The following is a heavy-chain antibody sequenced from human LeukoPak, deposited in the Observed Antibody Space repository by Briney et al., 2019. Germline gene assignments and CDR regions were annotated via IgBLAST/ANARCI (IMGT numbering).Heavy chain of an antibody. Sequence: PGGSLRLTRTVSGFSFSDCEMERVRQAPGKGPEWIAYISRNSNTIKYADSVKGRFTISRDNAKNSLYLQMNSLRAEDTAVYYCGGERYYDSSGLLGGRVQVTSDYWGQGTLVTVSS. CDR1: GFSFSDCE. CDR3: GGERYYDSSGLLGGRVQVTSDY. CDR2: ISRNSNTI. V-gene: IGHV3-48*03. J-gene: IGHJ4*02. D-gene: IGHD3-22*01.